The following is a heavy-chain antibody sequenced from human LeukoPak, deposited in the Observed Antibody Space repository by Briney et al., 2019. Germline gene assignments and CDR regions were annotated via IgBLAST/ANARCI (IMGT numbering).Heavy chain of an antibody. J-gene: IGHJ6*02. CDR2: ISAYNGNT. CDR1: GYTFTSYG. V-gene: IGHV1-18*01. CDR3: ARIGHYYDSSGYYRGDYYYYYGMDV. Sequence: ASVKVSCKASGYTFTSYGISWVRQAPGQGLEWMGWISAYNGNTNYAQKLQGRVTMTTDTSTSTAYMELRSLRSDDTAVYYCARIGHYYDSSGYYRGDYYYYYGMDVWGQGTTVTVSS. D-gene: IGHD3-22*01.